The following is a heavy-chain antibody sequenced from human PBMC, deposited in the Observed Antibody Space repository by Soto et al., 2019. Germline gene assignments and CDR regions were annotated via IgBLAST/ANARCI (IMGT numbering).Heavy chain of an antibody. Sequence: ETLSLTCTVSGGSISSSSYYWAWVRQAPGKGLEWVSALYDLDGTYYADSVKGRFTTSSDSSRTTVYLQMNDLRPDDTAVYSCATWHLREHAYDIWGQGTTVTVSS. CDR3: ATWHLREHAYDI. V-gene: IGHV3-53*01. D-gene: IGHD3-10*01. CDR1: GGSISSSSYY. CDR2: LYDLDGT. J-gene: IGHJ3*02.